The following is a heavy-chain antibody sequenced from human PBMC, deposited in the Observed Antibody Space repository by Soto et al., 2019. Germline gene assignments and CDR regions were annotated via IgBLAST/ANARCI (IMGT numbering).Heavy chain of an antibody. CDR3: ATRRRIAAAGTSPPAVYYYYGMDV. D-gene: IGHD6-13*01. V-gene: IGHV1-18*01. Sequence: ALVKVSCTASGYTFTHYGNSLVRQAPGQGLERVGLNSAYNGNTNYAQKLQGRVTMTTDTSTSTAYMELRSLRSDDTAVYYCATRRRIAAAGTSPPAVYYYYGMDVWGQGTTVTVSS. J-gene: IGHJ6*02. CDR2: NSAYNGNT. CDR1: GYTFTHYG.